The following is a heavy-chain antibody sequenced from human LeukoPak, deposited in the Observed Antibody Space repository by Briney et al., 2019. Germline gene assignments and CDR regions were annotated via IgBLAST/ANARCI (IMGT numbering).Heavy chain of an antibody. V-gene: IGHV3-30*02. D-gene: IGHD2-2*01. CDR3: ARVRGGCSSTSCYGGVDY. J-gene: IGHJ4*02. CDR2: IRYDGSNK. Sequence: PGGSLRLSCAASGFTFSSYGMHWVRQAPGKGLEWVAFIRYDGSNKYYADSVKGRFTISRDNAKNSLYLQMNSLRAEDTAVYYCARVRGGCSSTSCYGGVDYWGQGTLVTVSS. CDR1: GFTFSSYG.